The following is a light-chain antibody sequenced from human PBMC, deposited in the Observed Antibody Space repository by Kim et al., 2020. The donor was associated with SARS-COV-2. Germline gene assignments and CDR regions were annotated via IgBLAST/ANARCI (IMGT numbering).Light chain of an antibody. J-gene: IGKJ2*03. Sequence: ASIGDRVNITCWANQRINTHRNWYQQRPGKAPSLLIYTATSLQSGVPSRFSGSGSGTHFALTINGLQPEDFATYFCQQSYTPPRYSFGQGTKLEIK. CDR3: QQSYTPPRYS. CDR2: TAT. V-gene: IGKV1-39*01. CDR1: QRINTH.